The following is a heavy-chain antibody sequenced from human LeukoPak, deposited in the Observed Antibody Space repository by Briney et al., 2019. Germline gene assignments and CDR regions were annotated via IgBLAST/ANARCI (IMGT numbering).Heavy chain of an antibody. D-gene: IGHD3-22*01. J-gene: IGHJ4*02. CDR2: IWYDGSNK. Sequence: GRSLRLSCAASGSTFSSYGVHWVRQAPGKGLEWVAVIWYDGSNKYYADSVKGRFTISRDNSKNTLYLQMNSLRAEDTAVYYCARDVDDSSGYYPDYWGQGTLVTVSS. CDR1: GSTFSSYG. V-gene: IGHV3-33*01. CDR3: ARDVDDSSGYYPDY.